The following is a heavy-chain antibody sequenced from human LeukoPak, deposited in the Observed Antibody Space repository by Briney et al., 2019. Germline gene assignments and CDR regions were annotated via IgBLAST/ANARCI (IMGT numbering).Heavy chain of an antibody. V-gene: IGHV1-8*01. D-gene: IGHD6-19*01. CDR3: AGVFGQWLAVD. J-gene: IGHJ4*02. Sequence: ASVKVSCKASGYSSTTDDINWVRQASGRGLEWMGFINPGSGKTRYPQKFQGRVTMTRDTSINTVYMELSSLRSEDTATYYCAGVFGQWLAVDWGQGTPVIVSS. CDR2: INPGSGKT. CDR1: GYSSTTDD.